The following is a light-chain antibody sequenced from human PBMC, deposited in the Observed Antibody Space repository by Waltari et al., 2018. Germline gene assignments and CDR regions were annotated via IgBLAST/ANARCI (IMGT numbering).Light chain of an antibody. Sequence: EIVMTHSPATLSVSPGGGATPSCRASQGINSDLAWYQNKPGQAPRLLIYGASTRAAGVPARFSGSGSGTEFTLTISSLQSEDFGVYYCQQSKIWPAFGQGTKVEIK. J-gene: IGKJ1*01. CDR1: QGINSD. CDR3: QQSKIWPA. CDR2: GAS. V-gene: IGKV3-15*01.